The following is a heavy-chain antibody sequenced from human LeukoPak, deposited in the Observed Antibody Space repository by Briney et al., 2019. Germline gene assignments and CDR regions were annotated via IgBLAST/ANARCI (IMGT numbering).Heavy chain of an antibody. Sequence: SETLSLTCTVSGGSISSYYWSWIRQPPGKGLEWIGYIYYSGRTNSNPSLKSRVTISVDTSRNHLSLKLSSVTAADTAVYYCARGPPPDFDYWGRGTLVTVSS. V-gene: IGHV4-59*08. CDR3: ARGPPPDFDY. CDR2: IYYSGRT. J-gene: IGHJ4*02. CDR1: GGSISSYY.